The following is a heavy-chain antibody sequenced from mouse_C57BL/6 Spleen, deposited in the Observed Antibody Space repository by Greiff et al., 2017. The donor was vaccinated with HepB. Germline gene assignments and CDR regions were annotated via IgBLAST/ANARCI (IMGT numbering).Heavy chain of an antibody. J-gene: IGHJ2*01. D-gene: IGHD2-4*01. V-gene: IGHV1-26*01. CDR3: ARDDYDGGGIDY. Sequence: EVQLQQSGPELVKPGASVKISCKASGYTFTDYYMNWVKQSHGKSLEWIGDINPNNGGTSYNQKFKGKAKLTVDKSSSTAYMELRSLTSEDSAVYYCARDDYDGGGIDYWGQGTTLTVSS. CDR2: INPNNGGT. CDR1: GYTFTDYY.